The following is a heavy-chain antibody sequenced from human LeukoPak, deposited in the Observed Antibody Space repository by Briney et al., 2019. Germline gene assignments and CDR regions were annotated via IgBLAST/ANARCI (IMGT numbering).Heavy chain of an antibody. Sequence: ASVRVSCKASGYTFSNNYMHWVRQAPGQGLEWMGWVNPDSGDTKYEQKFQGRVTMTRDTSINTAYMELSGLRSDDTAVYYCSSPSLASGKYYEYWGQGTLVTVSS. CDR2: VNPDSGDT. V-gene: IGHV1-2*02. J-gene: IGHJ4*02. CDR3: SSPSLASGKYYEY. CDR1: GYTFSNNY. D-gene: IGHD3-10*01.